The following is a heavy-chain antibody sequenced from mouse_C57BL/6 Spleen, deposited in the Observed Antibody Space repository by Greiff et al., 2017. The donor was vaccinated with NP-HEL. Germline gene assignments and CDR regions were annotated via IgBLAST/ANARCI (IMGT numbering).Heavy chain of an antibody. J-gene: IGHJ3*01. V-gene: IGHV1-39*01. Sequence: EVKLMESGPELVKPGASVKISCKASGYSFTDYNMNWVKQSNGKSLEWIGVINPNYGTTSYNQKFKGKATLTVDQSSSTAYMQLNSLTSEDSAVYYCAIDSSGYSLWFAYWGQGTLVTVSA. CDR3: AIDSSGYSLWFAY. D-gene: IGHD3-2*02. CDR2: INPNYGTT. CDR1: GYSFTDYN.